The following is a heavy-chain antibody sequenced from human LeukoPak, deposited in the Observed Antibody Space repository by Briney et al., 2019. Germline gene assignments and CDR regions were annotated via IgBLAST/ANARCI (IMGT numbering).Heavy chain of an antibody. CDR1: GFTFSDYY. CDR3: ARPFMIVVENGYGMDV. J-gene: IGHJ6*02. D-gene: IGHD3-22*01. V-gene: IGHV3-11*01. CDR2: ISSSGSTI. Sequence: GGSLRLSCAASGFTFSDYYMTWIRQAPGKGLEWVSYISSSGSTIYYADSVKGRFTISRDNAKNPLYLQMNSLRAEDTAVYYCARPFMIVVENGYGMDVWGQGTTVTVSS.